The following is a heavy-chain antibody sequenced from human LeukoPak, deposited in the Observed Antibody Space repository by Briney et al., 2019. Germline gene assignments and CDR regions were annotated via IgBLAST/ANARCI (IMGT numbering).Heavy chain of an antibody. CDR3: ARDLSGIAVAGMRYYFDY. V-gene: IGHV3-66*02. Sequence: GGSLRLSCAASGFTVSSNYMSWVRQAPGKGLEWVSVIYSGGSTYYADYVKGRFTISRDNSKNTPYLQMNSLRAEDTAVYYCARDLSGIAVAGMRYYFDYWGQGTLVTASS. CDR1: GFTVSSNY. CDR2: IYSGGST. J-gene: IGHJ4*02. D-gene: IGHD6-19*01.